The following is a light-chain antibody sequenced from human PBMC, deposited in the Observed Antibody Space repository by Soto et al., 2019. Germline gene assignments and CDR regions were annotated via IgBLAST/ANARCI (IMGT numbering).Light chain of an antibody. CDR2: DAS. Sequence: DIQMTQSPSSLSASVGDRVTITCQASQDISNYLNWYQQKPGKAPRLLISDASKLETGFPSRFSGSGSGTDFTFNISILQPEDIATYYSQQYDNLQLTSGGGTKAEIK. CDR3: QQYDNLQLT. V-gene: IGKV1-33*01. CDR1: QDISNY. J-gene: IGKJ4*01.